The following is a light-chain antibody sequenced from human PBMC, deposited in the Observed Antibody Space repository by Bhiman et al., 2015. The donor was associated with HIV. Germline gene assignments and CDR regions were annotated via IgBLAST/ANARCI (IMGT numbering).Light chain of an antibody. V-gene: IGLV3-9*01. CDR1: NIGSKY. Sequence: SYELTQPLSVSVALGQTARITCGGNNIGSKYVHWYQQKPGQAPVLVIYRDNYRPSGIPERFSGSNVGEHGHPDHQQTPKAGDEADYYCQVWDSTPVVGGGPS. CDR2: RDN. J-gene: IGLJ2*01. CDR3: QVWDSTPV.